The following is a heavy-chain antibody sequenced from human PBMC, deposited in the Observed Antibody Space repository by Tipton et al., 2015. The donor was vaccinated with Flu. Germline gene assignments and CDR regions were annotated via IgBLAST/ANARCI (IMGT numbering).Heavy chain of an antibody. V-gene: IGHV4-38-2*01. CDR1: GDSIGSRYV. CDR3: ARHTGDSVRGVIDY. J-gene: IGHJ4*02. Sequence: TLSLTCSVSGDSIGSRYVWGWIRQPPGKGLEWIGNVHQTGSTYYNPSLKSRLTISVDTSKNQFSLKLSSVTAADTAVYYCARHTGDSVRGVIDYWGQGTLVTVSS. D-gene: IGHD3-10*02. CDR2: VHQTGST.